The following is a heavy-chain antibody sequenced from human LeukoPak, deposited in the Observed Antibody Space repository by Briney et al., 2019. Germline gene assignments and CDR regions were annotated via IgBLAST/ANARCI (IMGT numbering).Heavy chain of an antibody. CDR3: ARVVVVAATLWFDP. CDR1: GGSISSSSYY. CDR2: IYTSGST. D-gene: IGHD2-15*01. Sequence: PSETLSLTCTVSGGSISSSSYYWGWIRQPPGKGLEWIGRIYTSGSTNYNPSLKSRVTMSVDTSKNQFSLKLSSVTAADTAVYYCARVVVVAATLWFDPWGQGTLVTVSS. V-gene: IGHV4-39*07. J-gene: IGHJ5*02.